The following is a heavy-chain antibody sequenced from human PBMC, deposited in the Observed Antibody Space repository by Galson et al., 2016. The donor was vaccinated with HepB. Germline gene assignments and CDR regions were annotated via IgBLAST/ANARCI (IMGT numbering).Heavy chain of an antibody. D-gene: IGHD4-17*01. V-gene: IGHV2-5*02. CDR2: VYRDYDK. J-gene: IGHJ5*02. Sequence: PALVKPTQPLTLTCTFSGFSLDTNGVGVGWMRQPPGKALEWLALVYRDYDKRYSPFLNGRPTITTDTSKSQVLPTMTNVDPLDTGTYYCVHRPKGIDFGDFPSWFAPWGQGTAVTVSS. CDR3: VHRPKGIDFGDFPSWFAP. CDR1: GFSLDTNGVG.